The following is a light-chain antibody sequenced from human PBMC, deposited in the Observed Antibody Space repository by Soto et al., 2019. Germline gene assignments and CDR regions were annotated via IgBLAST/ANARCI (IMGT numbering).Light chain of an antibody. CDR2: SNN. CDR3: AAWHDSLNGPV. J-gene: IGLJ2*01. CDR1: SANIGSHT. Sequence: QSVMTQPPSASGTPGQRGTISCSGGSANIGSHTVNWYQPLPGTAPKLLIYSNNQRPSGVPDRFSGSVSGTSASLAISGLQSEDEADYYCAAWHDSLNGPVFGGGTKLTVL. V-gene: IGLV1-44*01.